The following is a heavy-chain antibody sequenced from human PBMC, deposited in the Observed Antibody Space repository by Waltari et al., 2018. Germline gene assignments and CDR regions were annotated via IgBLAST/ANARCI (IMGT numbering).Heavy chain of an antibody. D-gene: IGHD1-26*01. Sequence: QVQLQESGPGLVKPSETLSLTCAVSGYSISSGYYWGWIRQPPGKGLEWIGRFYRSGSTYSNPACKGRVTISVDTSKNQFSLKLSSVTAADTAVYYCASGVGARDYWGQGTLVTVSS. J-gene: IGHJ4*02. CDR3: ASGVGARDY. CDR2: FYRSGST. CDR1: GYSISSGYY. V-gene: IGHV4-38-2*01.